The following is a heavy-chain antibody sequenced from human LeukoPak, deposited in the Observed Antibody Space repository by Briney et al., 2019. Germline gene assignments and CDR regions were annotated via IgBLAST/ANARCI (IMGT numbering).Heavy chain of an antibody. CDR2: IVVGSGST. CDR3: AAAPYDSSAYHT. V-gene: IGHV1-58*01. J-gene: IGHJ1*01. CDR1: GFTFSASA. D-gene: IGHD3-22*01. Sequence: RGASVKVSCKASGFTFSASAVLWVRQARGQRLEWIGWIVVGSGSTTYAQKFQETVTITRDMSTGTAYMKLSSLRSGDTAVYYCAAAPYDSSAYHTWGQGTLVTVSS.